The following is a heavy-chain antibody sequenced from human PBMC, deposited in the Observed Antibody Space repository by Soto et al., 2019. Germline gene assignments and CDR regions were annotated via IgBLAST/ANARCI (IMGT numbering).Heavy chain of an antibody. D-gene: IGHD6-19*01. CDR2: LSGSGGGI. CDR1: GFTFSSYA. CDR3: AKASSSGWYADY. V-gene: IGHV3-23*01. Sequence: GGSLRLSCAASGFTFSSYAMTWVRQAPGKGLEWVSALSGSGGGIYYADSVKGRFTISRDNSKNTLYLQMNSLRAEDTAVYYCAKASSSGWYADYWGQGTLVT. J-gene: IGHJ4*02.